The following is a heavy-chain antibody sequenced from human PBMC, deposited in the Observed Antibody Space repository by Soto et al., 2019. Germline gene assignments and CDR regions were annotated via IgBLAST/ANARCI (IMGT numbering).Heavy chain of an antibody. Sequence: LVLCLAAAGFTFGDYTMHWVRQTPERGLEWVSLLSWDGVLILYSDSVEGRFTISRDNSINSLYLQMSSLRTEDTALYYCAKDKKGRLSSGFDFDSWGKGNKVTVSA. J-gene: IGHJ6*04. CDR1: GFTFGDYT. CDR2: LSWDGVLI. V-gene: IGHV3-43*01. D-gene: IGHD3-22*01. CDR3: AKDKKGRLSSGFDFDS.